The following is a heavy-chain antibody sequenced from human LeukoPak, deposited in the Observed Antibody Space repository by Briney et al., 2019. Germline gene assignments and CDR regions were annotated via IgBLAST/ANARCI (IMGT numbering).Heavy chain of an antibody. CDR3: ARVNVGTAMVNHFDY. Sequence: SVKLSCKASGGTFSSYAISWVRQAPGQGLEWMGGIIPIFGTANYAQKFQGRVTITADESTSTAYMELSSLRSEDTAVYYCARVNVGTAMVNHFDYWGQGTLVTDSS. CDR2: IIPIFGTA. J-gene: IGHJ4*02. D-gene: IGHD5-18*01. CDR1: GGTFSSYA. V-gene: IGHV1-69*13.